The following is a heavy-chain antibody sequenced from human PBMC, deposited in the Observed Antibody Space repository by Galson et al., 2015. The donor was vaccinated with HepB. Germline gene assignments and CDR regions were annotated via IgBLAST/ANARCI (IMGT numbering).Heavy chain of an antibody. V-gene: IGHV2-5*02. CDR3: VHRRPYNGDWGTGVFDY. CDR1: GFSLTTRPLG. D-gene: IGHD4-17*01. J-gene: IGHJ4*02. CDR2: IYWDDDK. Sequence: PALVKPTQTLTLTCTLSGFSLTTRPLGVGWIRQPPGKALEWLAFIYWDDDKFYSPSLKSRLAIFKDTSNSQVVLIVTNMDPVDTGTYYCVHRRPYNGDWGTGVFDYWGQGALVTVSS.